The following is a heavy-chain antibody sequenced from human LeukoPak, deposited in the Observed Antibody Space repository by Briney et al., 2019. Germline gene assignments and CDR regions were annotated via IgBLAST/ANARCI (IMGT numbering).Heavy chain of an antibody. CDR1: GFSFSSFW. Sequence: PGGSLRLSCAASGFSFSSFWMHWVRQAPGKGLEWVSYISSSGSTIYYADSLKGRFTISRDNAKNSLYLQMNSLRAEDTAVYYCARGGPRDGYDYWGQGTLVTVSS. V-gene: IGHV3-48*04. CDR2: ISSSGSTI. D-gene: IGHD5-18*01. CDR3: ARGGPRDGYDY. J-gene: IGHJ4*02.